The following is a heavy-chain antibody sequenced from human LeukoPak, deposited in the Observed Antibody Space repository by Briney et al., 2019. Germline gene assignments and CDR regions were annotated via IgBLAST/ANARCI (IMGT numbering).Heavy chain of an antibody. Sequence: SETLSLTCTVSGGSISSGSYYWSWIRQPAGKGLEWIGRIYTSGSTNYNPSLKSRVTISVDTSKNQFSLKLSSVTAADTAVYYCARILVTMVRGVPSRTFDIWGQGTMVTVSS. J-gene: IGHJ3*02. CDR1: GGSISSGSYY. V-gene: IGHV4-61*02. CDR3: ARILVTMVRGVPSRTFDI. CDR2: IYTSGST. D-gene: IGHD3-10*01.